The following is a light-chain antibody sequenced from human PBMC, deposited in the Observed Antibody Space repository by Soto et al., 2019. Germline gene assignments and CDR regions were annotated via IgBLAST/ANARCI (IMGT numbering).Light chain of an antibody. CDR1: QSVSSSY. CDR2: GAS. CDR3: QQYGSSPPVYT. Sequence: EIVLTQSPGTLSLSPGERATLSCRASQSVSSSYLAWYQQKPGQAPRLLIYGASSRATGIPDRFSGSGSGTDFTLTISSLEREDFAVYYCQQYGSSPPVYTFGQGTKLEIK. V-gene: IGKV3-20*01. J-gene: IGKJ2*01.